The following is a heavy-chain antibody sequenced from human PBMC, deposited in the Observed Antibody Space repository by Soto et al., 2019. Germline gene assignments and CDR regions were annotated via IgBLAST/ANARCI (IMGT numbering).Heavy chain of an antibody. D-gene: IGHD3-22*01. J-gene: IGHJ4*02. CDR1: GGSISSGGYY. Sequence: SETLSLTCTVSGGSISSGGYYWSWIRQHPGKGLEWIGYIYYSGSTYYNPSLKSRVTISVDTSKNQFSLKLSSVTAADTAVYYCARELIFVGYDSSGYPDRGFDYWGQGTLVTVSS. V-gene: IGHV4-31*03. CDR3: ARELIFVGYDSSGYPDRGFDY. CDR2: IYYSGST.